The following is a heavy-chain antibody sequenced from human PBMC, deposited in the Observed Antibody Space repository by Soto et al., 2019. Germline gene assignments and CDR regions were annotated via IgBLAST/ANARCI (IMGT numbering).Heavy chain of an antibody. CDR1: GFTFRKFW. V-gene: IGHV3-74*01. D-gene: IGHD1-1*01. CDR2: ISSDGTTT. Sequence: EVQLVQSGGGLAQPGKSLRLSCAASGFTFRKFWMHWVRQVPGKGPVWVSYISSDGTTTDYADSVKGRFTISRDNAKDTLYLQMDSLRAEDTALYYCAIQDWTNDVCLEAAVTVGGALESWGQGTLVTVSS. J-gene: IGHJ1*01. CDR3: AIQDWTNDVCLEAAVTVGGALES.